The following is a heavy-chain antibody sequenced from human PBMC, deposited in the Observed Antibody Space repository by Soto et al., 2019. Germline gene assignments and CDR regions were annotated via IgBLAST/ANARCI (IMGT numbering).Heavy chain of an antibody. D-gene: IGHD3-16*01. V-gene: IGHV1-46*01. J-gene: IGHJ6*02. CDR2: INPSGGST. Sequence: ASVKVSCKASGYTFTSYYMHWVRQAPGQGLEWMGIINPSGGSTSYAQKFQGRVTMTRDTSTSTVYMELSSLRSEDTAVYYCARDSLFGVNFLYYYYGMDVWGQGTPVTVSS. CDR3: ARDSLFGVNFLYYYYGMDV. CDR1: GYTFTSYY.